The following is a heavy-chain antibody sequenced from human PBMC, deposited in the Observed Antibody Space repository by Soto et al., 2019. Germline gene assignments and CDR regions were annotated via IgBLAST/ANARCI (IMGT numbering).Heavy chain of an antibody. J-gene: IGHJ6*01. CDR3: ATSASAVCSNAVCSFCHIRYIGX. D-gene: IGHD2-15*01. CDR1: GYSFTDYH. V-gene: IGHV1-2*04. Sequence: ASLKVSCNASGYSFTDYHIHWVRQAPGQGLEWLGRINPKSGGTSTAHKFQGCVSMTADTSSSTASVGLTRLTSYDTAIYNCATSASAVCSNAVCSFCHIRYIGXWGQRTTVTV. CDR2: INPKSGGT.